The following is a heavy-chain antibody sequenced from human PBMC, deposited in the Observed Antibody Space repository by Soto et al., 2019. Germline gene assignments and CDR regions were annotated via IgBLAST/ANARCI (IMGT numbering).Heavy chain of an antibody. CDR3: AREHCSGGSCYGRNYYYYYMDV. V-gene: IGHV4-4*02. CDR2: IYHSGST. J-gene: IGHJ6*03. CDR1: SGSISSSNW. D-gene: IGHD2-15*01. Sequence: SETLSLTCAVSSGSISSSNWWSWVRQPPGKGLEWIGEIYHSGSTNYNPSLKSRVTISVDKSKNQFSLKLSSVTAADTAVYYCAREHCSGGSCYGRNYYYYYMDVWGKGTTVTVSS.